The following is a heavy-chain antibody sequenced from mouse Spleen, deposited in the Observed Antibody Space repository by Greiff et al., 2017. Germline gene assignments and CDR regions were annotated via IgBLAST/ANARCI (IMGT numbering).Heavy chain of an antibody. Sequence: QVQLKESGAELARPGASVKLSCKASGYTFTSYGISWVKQRTGQGLEWIGEIYPRSGNTYYNEKFKGKATLTADKSSSTAYMELRSLTSEDSAVYFCAREGDYYDGSYYAMDYWGQGTSVTVSS. J-gene: IGHJ4*01. V-gene: IGHV1-81*01. CDR1: GYTFTSYG. CDR3: AREGDYYDGSYYAMDY. D-gene: IGHD1-1*01. CDR2: IYPRSGNT.